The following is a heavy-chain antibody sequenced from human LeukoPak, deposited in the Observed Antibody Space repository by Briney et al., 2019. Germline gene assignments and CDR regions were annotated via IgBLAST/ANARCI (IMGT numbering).Heavy chain of an antibody. Sequence: SETLSLTCTVSGGSISSGSYYWSWIRQPAGKELEWIGRIYTSGSTNYNPSLKSRVTISVDTSKNQFSLKLSSVTAADTAVYYCARTYYYDSSGYYLDVYFDYWGQGTLVTVSS. D-gene: IGHD3-22*01. V-gene: IGHV4-61*02. CDR2: IYTSGST. CDR3: ARTYYYDSSGYYLDVYFDY. J-gene: IGHJ4*02. CDR1: GGSISSGSYY.